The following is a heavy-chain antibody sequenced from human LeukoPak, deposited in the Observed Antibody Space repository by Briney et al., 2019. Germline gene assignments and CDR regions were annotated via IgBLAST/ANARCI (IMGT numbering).Heavy chain of an antibody. CDR3: ARIVAGGAFDI. CDR2: IYSGGST. CDR1: GFTVSSNY. J-gene: IGHJ3*02. V-gene: IGHV3-66*01. Sequence: GGSLRLSCAASGFTVSSNYMNWVRQAPGRGLEWVSVIYSGGSTYYADSVKGRFTISRDNSKNTLYLQMNSLRAEDTAVYYCARIVAGGAFDIWGQGTMVTVSS. D-gene: IGHD1-26*01.